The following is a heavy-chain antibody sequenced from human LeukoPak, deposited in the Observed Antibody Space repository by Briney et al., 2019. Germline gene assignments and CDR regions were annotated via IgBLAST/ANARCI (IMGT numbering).Heavy chain of an antibody. CDR1: TLTLNNYW. CDR3: ASRAGYTGSWSAFDY. V-gene: IGHV3-7*05. J-gene: IGHJ4*02. Sequence: GGSLRLSCTASTLTLNNYWMSWVRQAPGKGLEWEANIKQDGSEKYHVDSVKGRFTISRDNAKNSLYLQMNSLRAEDTAVYYCASRAGYTGSWSAFDYWGQGTLVTVSS. CDR2: IKQDGSEK. D-gene: IGHD6-13*01.